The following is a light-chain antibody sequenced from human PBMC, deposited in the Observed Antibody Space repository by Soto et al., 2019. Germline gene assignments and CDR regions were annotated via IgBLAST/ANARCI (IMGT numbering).Light chain of an antibody. Sequence: QSVLTQPASVSGSPGQSITISCTGTSSDIGSYNLVSWYQQCPGKAPKLIIYEDTKRPSGVSYRFSGSKSGNTASLTISGLQAEDEADYYCSSYADSSSWVFGGGTKLTVL. CDR3: SSYADSSSWV. CDR2: EDT. J-gene: IGLJ2*01. V-gene: IGLV2-23*01. CDR1: SSDIGSYNL.